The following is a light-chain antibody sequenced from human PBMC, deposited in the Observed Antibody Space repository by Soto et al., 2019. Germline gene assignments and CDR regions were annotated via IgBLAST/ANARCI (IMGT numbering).Light chain of an antibody. J-gene: IGKJ1*01. CDR1: QSSKSSY. V-gene: IGKV3-20*01. CDR3: QLYRT. Sequence: EIVFTHSPCTMSLSLLYSVTLSCRASQSSKSSYLAWYQQKPGQAPKLLIHGGSTRATGISDRFSGSGSGTDFTLTISRLEPEDFAVYYCQLYRTFGQGTKVDIK. CDR2: GGS.